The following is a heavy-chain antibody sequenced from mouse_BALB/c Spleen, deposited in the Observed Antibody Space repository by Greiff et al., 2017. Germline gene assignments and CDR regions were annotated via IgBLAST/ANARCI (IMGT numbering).Heavy chain of an antibody. Sequence: EVQLVESGGGLVKPGGSLKLSCAASGFAFSSYDMSWVRQTPEKRLEWVAYISSGGGSTYYPDTVKGRFTISRDNAKNTLYLQMSSLKSEDTAMYYCARSQPNWDYWGQGTTLTVSS. CDR1: GFAFSSYD. D-gene: IGHD4-1*01. J-gene: IGHJ2*01. V-gene: IGHV5-12-1*01. CDR2: ISSGGGST. CDR3: ARSQPNWDY.